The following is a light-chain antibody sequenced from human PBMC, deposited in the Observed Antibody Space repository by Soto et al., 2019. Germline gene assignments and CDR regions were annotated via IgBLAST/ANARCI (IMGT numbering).Light chain of an antibody. CDR2: EVS. Sequence: QSVLTQPASVSGSPGQSITISCTGSSSDVGGYNYVSWYQQHPGKAPKLIIYEVSNRPSGVSNRFSGSKSGNTASLTISGLQAEDEADYYCSSYTTNSTPYVFGTGTKVPS. V-gene: IGLV2-14*01. CDR1: SSDVGGYNY. CDR3: SSYTTNSTPYV. J-gene: IGLJ1*01.